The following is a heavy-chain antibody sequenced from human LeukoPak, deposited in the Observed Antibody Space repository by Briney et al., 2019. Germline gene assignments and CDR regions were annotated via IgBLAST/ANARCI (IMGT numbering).Heavy chain of an antibody. Sequence: GGSLRLSCAASGFTFSSYAMSWVRQAPGEGLKWVSTLSNTGIATYYADSVKGRFTISRDNYENTLFLQMNYLRAEDTATYYCAKVPYSDYGSGRPPFMDVWGQGTTVAVSS. CDR2: LSNTGIAT. D-gene: IGHD3-10*01. CDR1: GFTFSSYA. CDR3: AKVPYSDYGSGRPPFMDV. V-gene: IGHV3-23*01. J-gene: IGHJ6*01.